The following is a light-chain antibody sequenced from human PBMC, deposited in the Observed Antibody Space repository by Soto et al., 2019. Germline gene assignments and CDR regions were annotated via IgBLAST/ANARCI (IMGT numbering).Light chain of an antibody. Sequence: SYELTQAPSVSVSPGQTATITCSGDILGEKYVNWYQQVPGQSPVLVVYEDTKRPSGVPERFSGSNSGNIATLTIIGTQAMDEADYYCQAWDGSSYVFGAGTKLTVL. CDR1: ILGEKY. CDR2: EDT. CDR3: QAWDGSSYV. V-gene: IGLV3-1*01. J-gene: IGLJ1*01.